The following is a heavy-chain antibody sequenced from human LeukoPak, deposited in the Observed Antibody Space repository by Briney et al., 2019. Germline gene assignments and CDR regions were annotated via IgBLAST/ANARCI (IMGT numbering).Heavy chain of an antibody. CDR3: ARVGVVVIEEYYFDY. CDR2: ISYDGSNK. Sequence: GGSLRLSRAASGFTFSSYAMHWVRQAPGKGLEWVAVISYDGSNKYYADSVKGRFTISRDNSKNTLYLQMNSLRAEDTAVYYCARVGVVVIEEYYFDYWGQGTLVTVSS. J-gene: IGHJ4*02. D-gene: IGHD3-22*01. CDR1: GFTFSSYA. V-gene: IGHV3-30-3*01.